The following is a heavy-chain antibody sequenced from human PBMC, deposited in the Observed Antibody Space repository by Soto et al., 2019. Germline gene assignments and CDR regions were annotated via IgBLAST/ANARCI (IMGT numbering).Heavy chain of an antibody. V-gene: IGHV3-21*01. CDR1: GFTFSRYS. CDR3: ARESEDLTSNFDY. Sequence: EVQLVESGGGLVRPGGSLRLSCAASGFTFSRYSMNWVRQAPGKGLECVSSISSTTNYIYYADSMKGRFTVSRDNAKNSVYLDMNSLSAEDTAVYYCARESEDLTSNFDYWGQGTLATVSS. J-gene: IGHJ4*02. CDR2: ISSTTNYI.